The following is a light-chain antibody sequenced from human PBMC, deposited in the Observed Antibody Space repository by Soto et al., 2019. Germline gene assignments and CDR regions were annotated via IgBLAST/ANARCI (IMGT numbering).Light chain of an antibody. CDR2: AAS. V-gene: IGKV1-9*01. J-gene: IGKJ3*01. Sequence: DIQLTQSPSFLSASVGDRVTITCRASQTISSYLAWYQQKPGKAPKLLIYAASTLQTGVPSRFSGSGSGTEFTLTISSLQSEDFATYYCQQLSGYPFTFGPGTKVDIK. CDR3: QQLSGYPFT. CDR1: QTISSY.